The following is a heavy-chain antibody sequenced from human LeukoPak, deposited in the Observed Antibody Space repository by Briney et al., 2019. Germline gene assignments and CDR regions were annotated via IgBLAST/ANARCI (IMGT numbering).Heavy chain of an antibody. V-gene: IGHV4-59*01. CDR2: IYYSGST. D-gene: IGHD5-24*01. CDR3: ARGERWNWFDL. J-gene: IGHJ5*02. CDR1: GGSISSYY. Sequence: PSETLSLTCTVPGGSISSYYWSSIRQPPGKGLEWIGYIYYSGSTNYNPSLKSRVTISVDTSKNQFSLKLSSVTAADTAVYYFARGERWNWFDLWDRGARVTVSS.